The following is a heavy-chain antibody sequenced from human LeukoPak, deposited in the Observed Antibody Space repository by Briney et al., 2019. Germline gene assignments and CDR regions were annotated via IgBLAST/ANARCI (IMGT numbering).Heavy chain of an antibody. Sequence: PGGSLRLSCAASGFTFSSYAMSWDRQAPGKGLEWVSTISGSGGSTYYADSVKGRFTISRDNSKNTLYLQMNSLRAEDTAVYYCAKDVHPVSGDGYTNYYYYGVDVWGQGTTVTVSS. CDR3: AKDVHPVSGDGYTNYYYYGVDV. V-gene: IGHV3-23*01. CDR2: ISGSGGST. CDR1: GFTFSSYA. J-gene: IGHJ6*02. D-gene: IGHD5-24*01.